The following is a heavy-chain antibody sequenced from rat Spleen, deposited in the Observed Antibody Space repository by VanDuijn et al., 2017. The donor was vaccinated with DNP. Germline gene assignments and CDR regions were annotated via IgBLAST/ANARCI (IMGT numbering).Heavy chain of an antibody. Sequence: QVQLQQSGAELAKPGSSVMISCKASGYTLTSYYISWIKQTAGQGLEYNGYINTGSGGTKYNEKFKGKATLTVDKSSSIAFMQLSSLTPDDSAVYYCARWENNYGYFDYWGQGVMVTVSS. CDR1: GYTLTSYY. J-gene: IGHJ2*01. CDR2: INTGSGGT. CDR3: ARWENNYGYFDY. D-gene: IGHD1-10*01. V-gene: IGHV1-43*01.